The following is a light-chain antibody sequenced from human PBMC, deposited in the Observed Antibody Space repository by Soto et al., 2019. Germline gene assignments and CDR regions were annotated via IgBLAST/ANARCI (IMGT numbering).Light chain of an antibody. Sequence: QSVLTQPPSASGTPGQRVTISCSGSSSNIGSNTVNWYQQLPGTAHKLLIYSNNQRPSGVPDRFSGSKSGTSASLAISGLQSEDEADYYCAAWDDSLNGPYVFGTGTKVTVL. J-gene: IGLJ1*01. V-gene: IGLV1-44*01. CDR3: AAWDDSLNGPYV. CDR2: SNN. CDR1: SSNIGSNT.